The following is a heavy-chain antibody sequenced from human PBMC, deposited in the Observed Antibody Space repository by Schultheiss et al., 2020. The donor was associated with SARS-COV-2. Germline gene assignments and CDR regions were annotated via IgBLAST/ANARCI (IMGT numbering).Heavy chain of an antibody. J-gene: IGHJ4*02. CDR2: INHSGST. CDR1: GGSISSGGYY. V-gene: IGHV4-39*07. D-gene: IGHD4-23*01. Sequence: SETLSLTCTVSGGSISSGGYYWSWIRQPPGKGLEWIGEINHSGSTNYNPSLKSRVTISVDTSKNQFSLKLSSVTAADTAVYYCAPGDYGGNDYYFDYWGQGTLVTVSS. CDR3: APGDYGGNDYYFDY.